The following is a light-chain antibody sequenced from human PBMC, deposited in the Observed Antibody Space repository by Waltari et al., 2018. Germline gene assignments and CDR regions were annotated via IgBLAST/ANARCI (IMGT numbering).Light chain of an antibody. V-gene: IGKV2-30*01. J-gene: IGKJ5*01. CDR2: EVS. Sequence: DVVMTQSPLSLPVTLGQPASISCRSSQSLVYSDGNTYLNWFQQRPGQSPRRRIYEVSNRDSGVPDRCSGSGSGTDFTLKISRVEAEDVGVYYCMQGTHWPPITFGQGTRLEIK. CDR3: MQGTHWPPIT. CDR1: QSLVYSDGNTY.